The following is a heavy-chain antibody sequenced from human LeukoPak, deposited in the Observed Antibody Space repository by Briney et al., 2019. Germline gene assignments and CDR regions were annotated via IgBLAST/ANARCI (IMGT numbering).Heavy chain of an antibody. D-gene: IGHD2-21*01. CDR2: IKSKTDGGTT. Sequence: PGGSLRLSCAASGFTFSNAWMSWVRQAPGKGLEWVGRIKSKTDGGTTDYAAPVKGRFTISRDDSKNTLYLQMNSLKTEDTAVYYCTSPLGDYDAFDIWGQGTMVTVSS. CDR1: GFTFSNAW. J-gene: IGHJ3*02. CDR3: TSPLGDYDAFDI. V-gene: IGHV3-15*01.